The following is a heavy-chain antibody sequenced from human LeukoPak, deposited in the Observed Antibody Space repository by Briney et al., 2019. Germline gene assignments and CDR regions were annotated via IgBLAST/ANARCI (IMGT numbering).Heavy chain of an antibody. CDR1: GGSFSNYY. CDR3: ARRWNYGRNYYIDV. J-gene: IGHJ6*03. V-gene: IGHV4-34*01. D-gene: IGHD1-7*01. CDR2: INDSGRI. Sequence: SETLSLTCAVYGGSFSNYYWGWIRQPPGKGREWIGEINDSGRINYNPSLMSRVTVSVDTSKNQFSLRLTSVTATDTAVYYCARRWNYGRNYYIDVWGNGATVSVSS.